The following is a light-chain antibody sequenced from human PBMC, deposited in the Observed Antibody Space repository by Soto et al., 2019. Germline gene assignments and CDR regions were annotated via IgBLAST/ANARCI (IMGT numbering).Light chain of an antibody. CDR1: SSNIGGNS. CDR3: GSWDSSLSAYV. J-gene: IGLJ1*01. V-gene: IGLV1-51*01. CDR2: DDN. Sequence: QSVLTQPPSVSAAPGQKVTISCSGSSSNIGGNSVSWHQQLPGTAPKLLIYDDNKRPSGIPGRFSGSKSGTSATLGITGFQTGDEADYYCGSWDSSLSAYVFGTGTKVTVL.